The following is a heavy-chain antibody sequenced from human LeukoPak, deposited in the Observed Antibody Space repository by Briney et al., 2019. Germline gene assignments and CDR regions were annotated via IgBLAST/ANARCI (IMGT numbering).Heavy chain of an antibody. CDR3: AREPIVGAAPRQGLDY. Sequence: GGSLRLSRAASGFTLRDYYLSWIRHAPGKGLERGSYISSSGSTIYYADSVKGGFTISRDNAKNSLYMQKNRRRAEDTAVYYCAREPIVGAAPRQGLDYWGQGTLVTVSS. CDR2: ISSSGSTI. J-gene: IGHJ4*02. V-gene: IGHV3-11*01. CDR1: GFTLRDYY. D-gene: IGHD1-26*01.